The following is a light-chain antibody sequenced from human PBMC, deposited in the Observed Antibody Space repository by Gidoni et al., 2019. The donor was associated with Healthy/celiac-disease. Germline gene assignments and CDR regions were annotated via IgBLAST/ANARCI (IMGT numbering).Light chain of an antibody. V-gene: IGKV3-20*01. CDR3: QQYGSSPQT. J-gene: IGKJ2*01. Sequence: DIVLTQSPGTMSLSPGERATLSCRASQSVRSSYLAWYQQKPGQAPRRLIYGASSRATGIPDRFSGSGSGTDFTLTISRLEPEDFAVYYCQQYGSSPQTFGQGTKLEIK. CDR1: QSVRSSY. CDR2: GAS.